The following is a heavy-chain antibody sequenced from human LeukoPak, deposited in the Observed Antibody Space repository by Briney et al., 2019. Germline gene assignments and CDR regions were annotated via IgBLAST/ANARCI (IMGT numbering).Heavy chain of an antibody. V-gene: IGHV4-34*01. Sequence: PSETLSLTCAVYGESFNDYYWSWIRQPPGKGLEWIGEINHRGRTNYNPSLKSRVTISVDTSKNQFSLRLSSVTAADTAMYYCARVDYGDYSKDFDYWGQGILVTVSS. CDR1: GESFNDYY. CDR3: ARVDYGDYSKDFDY. CDR2: INHRGRT. D-gene: IGHD4-17*01. J-gene: IGHJ4*02.